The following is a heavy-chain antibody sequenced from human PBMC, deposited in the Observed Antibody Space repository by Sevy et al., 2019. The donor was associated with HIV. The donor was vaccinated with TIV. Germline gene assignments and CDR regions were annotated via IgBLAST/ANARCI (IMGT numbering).Heavy chain of an antibody. CDR2: IWYDGSNK. D-gene: IGHD1-26*01. CDR1: GFTFSSYG. J-gene: IGHJ3*02. Sequence: GGSLRLSCAASGFTFSSYGMHWVRQAPGKGLEWVAVIWYDGSNKYDADSVKGRFTISRDNSKNTLYLQMNSLRAEDTAVYYCARNQQLGPGECELHAFDIWGQGTMVTVSS. V-gene: IGHV3-33*01. CDR3: ARNQQLGPGECELHAFDI.